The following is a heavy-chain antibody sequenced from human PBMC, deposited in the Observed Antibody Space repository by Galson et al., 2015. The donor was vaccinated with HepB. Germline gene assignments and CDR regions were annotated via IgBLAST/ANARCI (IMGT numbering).Heavy chain of an antibody. Sequence: SVKVSCKASGYTFTSSGISWVRQAPGQGLEWVGWISAYNGNTNYAQKFQGRVTMTTDTSTSTAYMELRSLRSDDTAVYYCARDQLSSGLNWFDPWGQGALVTVSS. V-gene: IGHV1-18*01. CDR3: ARDQLSSGLNWFDP. CDR1: GYTFTSSG. CDR2: ISAYNGNT. J-gene: IGHJ5*02. D-gene: IGHD3-22*01.